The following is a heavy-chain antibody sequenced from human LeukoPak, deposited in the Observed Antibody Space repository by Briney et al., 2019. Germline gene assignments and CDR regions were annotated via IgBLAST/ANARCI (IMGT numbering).Heavy chain of an antibody. V-gene: IGHV4-59*01. J-gene: IGHJ4*02. CDR3: AREERHSSSGFDY. CDR1: GGSISSYY. CDR2: IYYSGST. Sequence: SETLSLTCTVSGGSISSYYWSWIRQPPGKGLEWIGYIYYSGSTNYNPSLKSRVTISVDTSKNQFSLKLSSVTAADTAVYYCAREERHSSSGFDYWGQGTLVTVSS. D-gene: IGHD6-6*01.